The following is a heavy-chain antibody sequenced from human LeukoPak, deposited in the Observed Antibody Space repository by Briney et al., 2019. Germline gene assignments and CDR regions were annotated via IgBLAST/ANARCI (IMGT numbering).Heavy chain of an antibody. V-gene: IGHV2-5*02. J-gene: IGHJ4*02. CDR2: NYWDDDK. CDR3: ARSPYYDILTGSRGMFDY. Sequence: SGPTLVNPTQTLTLTCTFSGFSLSTSGLGVGWIRQPPGNALEGPAPNYWDDDKRYTPSVKSRLTITKDTSKNQVVLTMTNMDPVDTATYYCARSPYYDILTGSRGMFDYWGQGTLVTVSS. CDR1: GFSLSTSGLG. D-gene: IGHD3-9*01.